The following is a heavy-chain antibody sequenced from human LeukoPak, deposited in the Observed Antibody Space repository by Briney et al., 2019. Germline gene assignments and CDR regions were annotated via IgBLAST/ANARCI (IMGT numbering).Heavy chain of an antibody. J-gene: IGHJ4*02. D-gene: IGHD3-22*01. CDR2: INPSGGST. Sequence: GASVKVSCKASGYTFTSYYMHWVRQAPGQGLEWMGIINPSGGSTSYAQKFQGRATMTRDTSTSTVYMELSSLRSEDTAVYYCARDHYYDSSGYYQFDYWGQGTLVTVSS. V-gene: IGHV1-46*01. CDR3: ARDHYYDSSGYYQFDY. CDR1: GYTFTSYY.